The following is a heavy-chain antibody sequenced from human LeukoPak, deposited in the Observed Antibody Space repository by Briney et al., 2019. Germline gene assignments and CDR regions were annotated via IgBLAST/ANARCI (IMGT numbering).Heavy chain of an antibody. D-gene: IGHD5-12*01. CDR2: ISSSSYT. J-gene: IGHJ4*02. CDR3: ARAGYSGYVYLFDY. V-gene: IGHV3-11*06. Sequence: GGSLRLPCAASGFSFSDYYMSWVRQAPGKGLEWISSISSSSYTKYGDSVKGRFTISRDNAKNSLYLQMNSLRAEDTAVYYCARAGYSGYVYLFDYWGQGALVTVSS. CDR1: GFSFSDYY.